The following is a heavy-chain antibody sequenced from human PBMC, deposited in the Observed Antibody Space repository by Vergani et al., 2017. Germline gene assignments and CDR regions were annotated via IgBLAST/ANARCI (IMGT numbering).Heavy chain of an antibody. CDR3: ARLVGYYLDWYFDL. J-gene: IGHJ2*01. CDR2: IWYDGSNK. Sequence: VQLVESGGGLVQPGESLRLSCAASGFTFSSYGMHWVRQAPGKGLEWGAVIWYDGSNKYYADSVKGRFTISRDNSKNTLYLQMNSLRAGDTAVYYCARLVGYYLDWYFDLWGRGTLVTVSS. CDR1: GFTFSSYG. V-gene: IGHV3-33*01. D-gene: IGHD3-22*01.